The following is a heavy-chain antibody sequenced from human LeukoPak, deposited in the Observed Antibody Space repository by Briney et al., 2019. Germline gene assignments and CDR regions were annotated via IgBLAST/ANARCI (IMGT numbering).Heavy chain of an antibody. CDR3: TRTLSIVAAPFDY. Sequence: GGSLRLSCAASGFTFSGSAMHWVRQASGKGLEWVGRIRSKVNNYATSYAASVEGRFTISRDDSRNTAYLQMNSLNPEDTAVYYCTRTLSIVAAPFDYWGQGTLVTVSS. CDR1: GFTFSGSA. J-gene: IGHJ4*02. CDR2: IRSKVNNYAT. D-gene: IGHD5-12*01. V-gene: IGHV3-73*01.